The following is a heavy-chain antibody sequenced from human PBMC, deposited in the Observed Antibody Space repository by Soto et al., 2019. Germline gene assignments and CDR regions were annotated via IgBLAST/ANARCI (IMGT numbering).Heavy chain of an antibody. J-gene: IGHJ4*02. Sequence: GGSLRLSCAASGFTFSSYWMHWVRQVSGKGLVWVSRVYTDGSSTSYADSVKGRFTISRDNAKNTLYLQMNSLRAEDTAVYYCARAMSSGSYLDSWGQGTLVTVSS. CDR2: VYTDGSST. CDR3: ARAMSSGSYLDS. V-gene: IGHV3-74*01. CDR1: GFTFSSYW. D-gene: IGHD1-26*01.